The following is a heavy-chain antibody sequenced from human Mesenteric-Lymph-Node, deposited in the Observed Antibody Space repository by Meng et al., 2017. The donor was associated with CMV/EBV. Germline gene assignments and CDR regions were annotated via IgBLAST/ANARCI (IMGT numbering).Heavy chain of an antibody. CDR3: ARGRSSGSYYLLDY. V-gene: IGHV1-8*01. J-gene: IGHJ4*02. Sequence: ASVKVSCKASGYTFTSYDINWVRQATGQGLEWMGWVNPNRGNTGYAQKFQGRVTMTRNTAISTVYMELSSLRSEDTAVYYCARGRSSGSYYLLDYWGQGTLVTVSS. CDR2: VNPNRGNT. D-gene: IGHD3-10*01. CDR1: GYTFTSYD.